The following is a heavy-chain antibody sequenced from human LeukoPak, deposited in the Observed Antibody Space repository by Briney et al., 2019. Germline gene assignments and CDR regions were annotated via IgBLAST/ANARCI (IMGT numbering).Heavy chain of an antibody. J-gene: IGHJ4*02. CDR1: GYTFTSYG. CDR3: ATLSPGDADY. V-gene: IGHV1-18*01. Sequence: GASVKVSCKASGYTFTSYGISWVRQAPGQGLEWMGWISAYNGNTNTAQKFQGRVTMTTDTSTSAAYMELRSLKSDDTAVYYCATLSPGDADYWGQGTLVTVSS. D-gene: IGHD2-21*02. CDR2: ISAYNGNT.